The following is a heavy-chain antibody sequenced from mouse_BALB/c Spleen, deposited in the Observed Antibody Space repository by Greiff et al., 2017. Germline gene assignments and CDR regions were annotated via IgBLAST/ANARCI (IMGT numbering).Heavy chain of an antibody. D-gene: IGHD4-1*01. Sequence: DVMLVESGGDLVKPGGSLKLSCAASGFTFSSYGMSWVRQTPDKRLEWVATISSGGSYTYYPDSVKGRFTISRDNAKNTLYLQMSSLKSEDTAMYYCARQLTGTDYYAMDYWGQGTSVTVSS. CDR2: ISSGGSYT. CDR3: ARQLTGTDYYAMDY. J-gene: IGHJ4*01. V-gene: IGHV5-6*02. CDR1: GFTFSSYG.